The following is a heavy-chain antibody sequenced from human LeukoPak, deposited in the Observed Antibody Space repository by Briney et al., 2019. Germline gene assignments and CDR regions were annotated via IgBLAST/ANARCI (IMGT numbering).Heavy chain of an antibody. V-gene: IGHV3-30*02. D-gene: IGHD7-27*01. J-gene: IGHJ3*02. CDR3: ASGPGAI. Sequence: GGSLRLSCAVSGFTFSSYGMHWVRQAPGKGLEWVAFIRYDGSNEYYADSVKGRFTISRDNSKNTLYLQMRSLRADDAAVYYCASGPGAIWGQGTMVTVSS. CDR1: GFTFSSYG. CDR2: IRYDGSNE.